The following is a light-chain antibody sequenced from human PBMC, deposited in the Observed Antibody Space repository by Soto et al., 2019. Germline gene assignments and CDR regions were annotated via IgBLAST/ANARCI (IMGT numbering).Light chain of an antibody. CDR1: ESINNN. CDR2: AAT. CDR3: QQHHKWPLT. V-gene: IGKV3-15*01. Sequence: EIVMTQSPATLSVSPGEGATLSCTASESINNNLAWYQQKPGQAPRLLIYAATTRATGFPARFSGSGSGTEFTLTISSRQSEDFAVYYCQQHHKWPLTFGGGTKVDIK. J-gene: IGKJ4*01.